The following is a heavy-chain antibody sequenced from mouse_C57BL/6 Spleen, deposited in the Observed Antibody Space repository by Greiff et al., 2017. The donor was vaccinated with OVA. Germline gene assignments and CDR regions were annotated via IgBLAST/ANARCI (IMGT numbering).Heavy chain of an antibody. D-gene: IGHD2-1*01. CDR1: GYTFTDYY. V-gene: IGHV1-26*01. J-gene: IGHJ3*01. Sequence: EVQLQQSGPELVKPGASVKISCKASGYTFTDYYMNWVKQSHGKSLEWIGDINLNNGGTSYNQKFKGKATLTVDKSSSTAYMELRSLTSEDSAVYYCAFYGNYEAWFAYWGQGTLVTVSA. CDR2: INLNNGGT. CDR3: AFYGNYEAWFAY.